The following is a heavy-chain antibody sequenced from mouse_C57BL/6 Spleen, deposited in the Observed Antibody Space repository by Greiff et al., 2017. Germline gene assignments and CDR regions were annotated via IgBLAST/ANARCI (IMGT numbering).Heavy chain of an antibody. CDR2: ILPGSGST. V-gene: IGHV1-9*01. CDR3: ARRYYGDYAMDY. Sequence: QVQLQQSGAELMKPGASVKLSCKATGYTFTGYWIEWVKQRPGHGLEWIGEILPGSGSTNYNEKFKGKATFTADTSSNTAYMQLSSLTTEDSASYYCARRYYGDYAMDYWGQGTSVTVSS. J-gene: IGHJ4*01. D-gene: IGHD1-1*01. CDR1: GYTFTGYW.